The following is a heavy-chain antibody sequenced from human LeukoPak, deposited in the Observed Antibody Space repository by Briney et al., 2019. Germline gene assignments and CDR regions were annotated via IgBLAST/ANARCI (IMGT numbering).Heavy chain of an antibody. CDR1: GYPISSGYY. Sequence: SETLSLTCAVSGYPISSGYYWGWIRQPPGKGLEWIGSIYHSGSTYYNPSLKSRVTISVDTSKNQFSLKLSSVTAADTAVYYCARVLRGREFDPWGQGTLVTVSS. CDR3: ARVLRGREFDP. V-gene: IGHV4-38-2*01. D-gene: IGHD2-15*01. CDR2: IYHSGST. J-gene: IGHJ5*02.